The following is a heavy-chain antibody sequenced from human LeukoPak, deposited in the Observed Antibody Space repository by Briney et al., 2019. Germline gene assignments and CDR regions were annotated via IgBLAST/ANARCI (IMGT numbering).Heavy chain of an antibody. Sequence: GGSLRLSCAASGFTFSSYGMHWVHQAPGKGLEWVAVIWYDGSNKFYADSVKGRFTISRDNSKNTLYLQMNSLRAEDTAVYYCAREYSAGWFDPWGQGTLVTVSS. CDR2: IWYDGSNK. J-gene: IGHJ5*02. D-gene: IGHD6-13*01. CDR1: GFTFSSYG. V-gene: IGHV3-33*01. CDR3: AREYSAGWFDP.